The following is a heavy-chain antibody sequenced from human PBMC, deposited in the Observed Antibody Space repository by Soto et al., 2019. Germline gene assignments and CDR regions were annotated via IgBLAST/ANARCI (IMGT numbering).Heavy chain of an antibody. Sequence: HHGGSLRLPCAPSGFTFSSYGMHCVRQAPGKELEWVAFISYDASNKYYADSVKGRFTISSDNSKNTLYLQMSGLTDEDTAVYYCAADFSLSDSSGYSDSWAQGPL. J-gene: IGHJ5*02. CDR3: AADFSLSDSSGYSDS. D-gene: IGHD3-22*01. CDR2: ISYDASNK. CDR1: GFTFSSYG. V-gene: IGHV3-30*03.